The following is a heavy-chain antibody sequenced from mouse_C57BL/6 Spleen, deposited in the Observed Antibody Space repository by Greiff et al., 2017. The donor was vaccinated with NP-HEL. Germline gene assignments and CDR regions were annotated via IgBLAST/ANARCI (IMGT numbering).Heavy chain of an antibody. J-gene: IGHJ2*01. D-gene: IGHD1-1*01. V-gene: IGHV1-54*01. CDR3: ARITTVVAPFDY. Sequence: VQLQQSGAELVRPGTSVKVSCKASGYAFTNYLIEWVKQRPGQGLEWIGVLNPGSGGSNYNEKFKGKATLTADKSSSTAYMQLSSLTSEDSAVYFCARITTVVAPFDYWGQGTTLTVSS. CDR2: LNPGSGGS. CDR1: GYAFTNYL.